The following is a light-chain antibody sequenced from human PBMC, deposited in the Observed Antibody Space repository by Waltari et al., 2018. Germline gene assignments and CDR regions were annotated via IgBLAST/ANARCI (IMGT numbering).Light chain of an antibody. CDR2: EVS. V-gene: IGKV2D-29*01. J-gene: IGKJ1*01. CDR1: QSLLHSDGKTY. CDR3: MQIKQLPPWT. Sequence: DVVMTQTPLSLSVTPGQPASISCKSSQSLLHSDGKTYLSWYLQKPGQPPQLLISEVSNRFSGVPDRFSCSGSVTDFTLKISLVEAEDVGVYYCMQIKQLPPWTFGQGTKVEIK.